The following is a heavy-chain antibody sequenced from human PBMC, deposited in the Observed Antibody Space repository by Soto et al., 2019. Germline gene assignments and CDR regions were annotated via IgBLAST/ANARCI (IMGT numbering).Heavy chain of an antibody. Sequence: QLQLQESGSGLVKPSQTLPLTCAVSGGSISSGGYSWSCIRQPPGKGLEWIGYIYHSGSTYYNPSLKSRVTISVDRSKNQLSLKLSSVTAADTAVYYCARDRLGYRYGYGYYYYGMDVWGQGTTVTVSS. V-gene: IGHV4-30-2*01. CDR3: ARDRLGYRYGYGYYYYGMDV. CDR1: GGSISSGGYS. D-gene: IGHD5-18*01. CDR2: IYHSGST. J-gene: IGHJ6*02.